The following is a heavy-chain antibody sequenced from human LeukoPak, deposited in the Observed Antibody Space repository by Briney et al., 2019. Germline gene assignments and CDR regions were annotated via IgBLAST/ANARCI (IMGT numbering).Heavy chain of an antibody. V-gene: IGHV3-30*19. Sequence: PGGSLRLSCAASGFTFSSYSMHWVRLTPDKGLEWVAVISSDGSNRFYADSVKGRFTVSRDNSNNMLNLQVSSLRPDDTAVYFCARGSQKNMAVASRRNFDFWGQGTLVTVSS. CDR2: ISSDGSNR. J-gene: IGHJ4*02. CDR1: GFTFSSYS. D-gene: IGHD6-19*01. CDR3: ARGSQKNMAVASRRNFDF.